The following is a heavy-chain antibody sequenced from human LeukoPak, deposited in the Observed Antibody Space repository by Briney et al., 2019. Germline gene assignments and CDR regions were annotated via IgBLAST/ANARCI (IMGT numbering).Heavy chain of an antibody. CDR1: GGTFSSYA. J-gene: IGHJ5*02. V-gene: IGHV1-69*04. Sequence: SVKVSCKASGGTFSSYAISWVRQAPGHGLEWMGRIIPILGIANYAQKFQGRVTITADKSTSTAYMELSSLRSEDTAVYYCARDLENSGSYPWWFDPWGQGTLVTVSS. CDR3: ARDLENSGSYPWWFDP. CDR2: IIPILGIA. D-gene: IGHD3-10*01.